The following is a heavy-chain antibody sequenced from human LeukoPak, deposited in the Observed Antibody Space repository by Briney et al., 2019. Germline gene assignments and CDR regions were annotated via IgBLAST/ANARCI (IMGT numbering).Heavy chain of an antibody. CDR3: ARGDDILTAYYYYYGMDV. V-gene: IGHV3-74*01. D-gene: IGHD3-9*01. CDR2: INSDGSST. Sequence: GGSLRLSCAASGFTFSSYWMHWVRRAPGKGLVWVSRINSDGSSTSYADSVKGRFTISRDNAKNTLYLQMNSLRAEDTAVYYCARGDDILTAYYYYYGMDVWGKGTTVTVSS. J-gene: IGHJ6*04. CDR1: GFTFSSYW.